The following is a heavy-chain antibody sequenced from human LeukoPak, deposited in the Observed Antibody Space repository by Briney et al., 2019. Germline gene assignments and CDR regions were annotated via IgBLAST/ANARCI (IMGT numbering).Heavy chain of an antibody. D-gene: IGHD3-22*01. J-gene: IGHJ3*02. Sequence: GGALRLSCSASGFMFSGYAMHWVRQAPRKGVEYVSATTNGVSPYYEESVQGRFTIYRDTSKNILYLQMSSLRPEDTAVYYCVKVWYYYGSSGYDYSNLNRRGDAFDIWGQGTMVTVSS. CDR3: VKVWYYYGSSGYDYSNLNRRGDAFDI. CDR2: TTNGVSP. CDR1: GFMFSGYA. V-gene: IGHV3-64D*09.